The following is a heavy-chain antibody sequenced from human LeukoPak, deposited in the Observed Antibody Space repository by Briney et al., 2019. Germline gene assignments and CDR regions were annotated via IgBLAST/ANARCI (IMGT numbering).Heavy chain of an antibody. CDR1: GGSISSYY. CDR2: INHSGST. Sequence: SETLSLTCTVSGGSISSYYWSWIRQPPGKGLEWIGEINHSGSTNYNPSLKSRVTISVDTSKNQFSLKLSSVTAADTAVYYCARRSSGYYYTAFDIWGQGTMVTVSS. J-gene: IGHJ3*02. V-gene: IGHV4-34*01. CDR3: ARRSSGYYYTAFDI. D-gene: IGHD3-22*01.